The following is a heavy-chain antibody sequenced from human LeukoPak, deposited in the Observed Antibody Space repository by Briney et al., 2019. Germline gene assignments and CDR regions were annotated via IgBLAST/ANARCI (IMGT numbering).Heavy chain of an antibody. D-gene: IGHD2-2*01. V-gene: IGHV4-59*11. CDR1: GGSISSHY. CDR2: IYYSGST. J-gene: IGHJ6*03. CDR3: ARGYCSSTSCYYYYYYMDV. Sequence: SETLSLTCTVSGGSISSHYWSWIRQAPGKGLEWIGYIYYSGSTNYNPSLKSRVTISVDTSKNQFSLKLSSVTAADTAVYYCARGYCSSTSCYYYYYYMDVWGKGTTVTVSS.